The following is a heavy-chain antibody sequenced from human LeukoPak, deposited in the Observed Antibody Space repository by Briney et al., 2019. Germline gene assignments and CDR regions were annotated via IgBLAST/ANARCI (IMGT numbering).Heavy chain of an antibody. CDR2: IYYSGST. V-gene: IGHV4-59*12. D-gene: IGHD3-22*01. CDR3: ARGPPDNDSSGYYKTEYFDY. CDR1: GGSISSYY. Sequence: SETLSLTCTVSGGSISSYYWSWIRQPPGKGLEWIGYIYYSGSTNYNPSLKSRVTISVDTSKNQFSLKLSSVTAADTAVYYCARGPPDNDSSGYYKTEYFDYWGQGTLVTVSS. J-gene: IGHJ4*02.